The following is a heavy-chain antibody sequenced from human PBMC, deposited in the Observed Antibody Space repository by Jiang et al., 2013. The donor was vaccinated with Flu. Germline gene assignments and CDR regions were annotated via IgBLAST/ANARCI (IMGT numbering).Heavy chain of an antibody. V-gene: IGHV1-18*04. CDR3: ARNYSGIAYDS. D-gene: IGHD6-13*01. Sequence: SGAEVKKPGASVTVSCKTSGYSFSMYGISWVRQAPGQGLEWMGWINTFNGYTNYAQKLQGRLSIRTDTSTGTAYMELRTLRSDDTAIYFCARNYSGIAYDSWGQGTLVTVSS. CDR1: GYSFSMYG. J-gene: IGHJ5*01. CDR2: INTFNGYT.